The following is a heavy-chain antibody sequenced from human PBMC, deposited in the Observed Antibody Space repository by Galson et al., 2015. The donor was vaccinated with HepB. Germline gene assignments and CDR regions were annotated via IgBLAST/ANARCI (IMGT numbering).Heavy chain of an antibody. CDR2: ISYDGGNK. Sequence: SLRLSCAASGFTFSSYGMHWVRQAPGKGLEWVAVISYDGGNKYYADSVKGRFTISRDNSKNTLYLQMNSLRAEDTAVYYCAKGPHSSGWYYFDYWGQGTLVTVSS. CDR1: GFTFSSYG. V-gene: IGHV3-30*18. J-gene: IGHJ4*02. CDR3: AKGPHSSGWYYFDY. D-gene: IGHD6-19*01.